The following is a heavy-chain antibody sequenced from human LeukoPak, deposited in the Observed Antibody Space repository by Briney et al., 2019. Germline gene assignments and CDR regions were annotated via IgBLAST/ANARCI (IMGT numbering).Heavy chain of an antibody. CDR3: ARGLYGSGRRSLMAH. J-gene: IGHJ4*02. CDR2: INQDGNEK. V-gene: IGHV3-7*01. D-gene: IGHD3-10*01. CDR1: GCPFHNYW. Sequence: GGSLRLSCAASGCPFHNYWRTWVRQAPGKGLEWAANINQDGNEKYYLDSVKGRFTISRDNAETSLFLQMTSLRVEDTAIYYCARGLYGSGRRSLMAHWGPGTLVAVSS.